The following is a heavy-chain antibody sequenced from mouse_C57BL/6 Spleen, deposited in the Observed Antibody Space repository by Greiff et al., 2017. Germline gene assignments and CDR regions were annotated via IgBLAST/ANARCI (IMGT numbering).Heavy chain of an antibody. V-gene: IGHV10-1*01. CDR3: VRRYDGYYGLLDY. D-gene: IGHD2-3*01. Sequence: EVQGVESGGGLVQPTGSLKLSCAASGFSFNTYAMNWVRQAPGKGLEWVARIRSKSNNYATYYADSVKDRFTISRDDSESMLYLQMNNLKTEDTAMYYCVRRYDGYYGLLDYWGQGTSVTVSS. J-gene: IGHJ4*01. CDR2: IRSKSNNYAT. CDR1: GFSFNTYA.